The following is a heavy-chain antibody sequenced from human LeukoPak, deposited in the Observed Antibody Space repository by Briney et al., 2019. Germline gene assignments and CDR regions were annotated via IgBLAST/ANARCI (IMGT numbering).Heavy chain of an antibody. V-gene: IGHV3-48*02. CDR1: GFTFSSYS. CDR2: ISSSSSTI. CDR3: ARACGGASCYDTPDFDC. J-gene: IGHJ4*02. D-gene: IGHD2-2*01. Sequence: GGSLRLSCAASGFTFSSYSMNWVRQAPGKGPEWVSYISSSSSTIYYADSVKGRFTISRDNAKNSLYLQMNSLRDEDTAVYYCARACGGASCYDTPDFDCWGQGTLVTVAS.